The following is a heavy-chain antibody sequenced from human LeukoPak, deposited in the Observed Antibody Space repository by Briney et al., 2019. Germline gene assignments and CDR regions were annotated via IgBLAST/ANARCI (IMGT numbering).Heavy chain of an antibody. CDR1: GFTFSSYS. CDR3: ARDVYSSSSGIFDY. Sequence: GRSLRLSCAASGFTFSSYSMNCVRPAPGKGLEWVSSISSSSSYIYYADSVKGRFTISRDNAKNSLYLQMNSLRAEDTAVYYCARDVYSSSSGIFDYWGQGTLVTVSS. D-gene: IGHD6-6*01. V-gene: IGHV3-21*01. CDR2: ISSSSSYI. J-gene: IGHJ4*02.